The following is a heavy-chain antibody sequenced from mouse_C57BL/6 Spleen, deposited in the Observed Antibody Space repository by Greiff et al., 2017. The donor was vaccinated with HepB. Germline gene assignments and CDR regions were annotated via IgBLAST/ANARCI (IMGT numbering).Heavy chain of an antibody. CDR1: GYAFSSYW. D-gene: IGHD2-4*01. CDR3: AREDDYDVNWYFDV. CDR2: IYPGDGDT. Sequence: QVQLQQSGAELVKPGASVKISCKASGYAFSSYWMNWVKQRPGKGLEWIGQIYPGDGDTNYNGKFKGKATLTADKSSSTAYMQLSSLTSEDSAVYFCAREDDYDVNWYFDVWGTGTTVTVSS. J-gene: IGHJ1*03. V-gene: IGHV1-80*01.